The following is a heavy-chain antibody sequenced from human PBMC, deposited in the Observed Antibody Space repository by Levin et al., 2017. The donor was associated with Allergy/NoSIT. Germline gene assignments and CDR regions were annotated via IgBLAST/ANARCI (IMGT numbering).Heavy chain of an antibody. CDR1: GGSTSSNNW. V-gene: IGHV4-4*02. CDR2: IYHNGGT. CDR3: AREAGAGTFKGFDY. Sequence: SSETLSLTCAVSGGSTSSNNWWSWVRQPPGKGLEWIGEIYHNGGTNYNPSLKSRITMSVDNSKNQVSLRLSSVTAADSAMYYCAREAGAGTFKGFDYWGQGALVTVSS. J-gene: IGHJ4*02. D-gene: IGHD3-10*01.